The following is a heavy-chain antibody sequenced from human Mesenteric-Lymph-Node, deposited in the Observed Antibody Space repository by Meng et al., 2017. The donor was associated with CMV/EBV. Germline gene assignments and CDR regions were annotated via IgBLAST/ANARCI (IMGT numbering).Heavy chain of an antibody. D-gene: IGHD3-10*01. Sequence: GESLKISCAASGFTFSGSAIHWVRQAPGKGLEWVSYISSSSSTIYYADSVKGRFTISRDNAKNSLYLQMNSLRAEDTAVYYCARVSRHYGSGRNPDYWGQGTLVTVSS. CDR3: ARVSRHYGSGRNPDY. V-gene: IGHV3-48*04. CDR2: ISSSSSTI. J-gene: IGHJ4*02. CDR1: GFTFSGSA.